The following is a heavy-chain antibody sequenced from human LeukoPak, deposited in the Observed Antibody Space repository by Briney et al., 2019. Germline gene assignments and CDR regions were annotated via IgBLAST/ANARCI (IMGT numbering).Heavy chain of an antibody. D-gene: IGHD2-21*01. J-gene: IGHJ3*01. CDR1: EFSFSSYW. V-gene: IGHV3-74*01. CDR3: VRDGLLWYGGAT. Sequence: GGSLRLSCSASEFSFSSYWMHWVRQVPGKGPVWVSCLNSDGTRISYADSVKGRFIISRDNANNTLYLQMNSLRVEDTAVYYCVRDGLLWYGGATWGQGTVVTVSS. CDR2: LNSDGTRI.